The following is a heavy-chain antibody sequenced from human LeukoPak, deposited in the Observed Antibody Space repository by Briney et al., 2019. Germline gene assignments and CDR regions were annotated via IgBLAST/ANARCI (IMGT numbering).Heavy chain of an antibody. D-gene: IGHD6-13*01. CDR1: GFTFSSYG. V-gene: IGHV3-30*02. CDR3: AKLPYSSSWYGFDY. J-gene: IGHJ4*02. CDR2: IRYDGSNK. Sequence: PGGSLRLSCAASGFTFSSYGMHWVRQAPGKGLEWVAFIRYDGSNKYYAHSVKGRFTISRDNSKNTLFLQMNSLRAEDTAVYYCAKLPYSSSWYGFDYWGQGTLVTVSS.